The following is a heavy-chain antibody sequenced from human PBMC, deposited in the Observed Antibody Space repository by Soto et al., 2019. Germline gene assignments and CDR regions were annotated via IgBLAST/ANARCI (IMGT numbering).Heavy chain of an antibody. Sequence: QVLLVESGGGVVQPGRSLRLSCAGSGFTFSNYGLHWVRQAPGKGLDWVSFISFDGSHKYYADSVKGRFTISRDNSHNMLYLQMDSLTTEDTAVYYCAKDGAPRYCSRSSCHPAGAYWGQGTLVTVSS. J-gene: IGHJ4*02. D-gene: IGHD2-15*01. CDR1: GFTFSNYG. V-gene: IGHV3-30*18. CDR3: AKDGAPRYCSRSSCHPAGAY. CDR2: ISFDGSHK.